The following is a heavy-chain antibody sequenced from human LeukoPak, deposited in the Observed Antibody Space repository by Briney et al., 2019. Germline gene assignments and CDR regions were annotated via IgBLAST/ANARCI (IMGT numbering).Heavy chain of an antibody. CDR3: SRYGPQIHYYYMDV. D-gene: IGHD4-17*01. CDR1: GYTFTTYA. V-gene: IGHV7-4-1*02. J-gene: IGHJ6*03. Sequence: GASVKISCKASGYTFTTYAMNWVRQAPGQGLEWMGWINTNTGNPTYAQGFTGRFVFSLDTSVSTAYLQISSLKADDTAVYYCSRYGPQIHYYYMDVWGKGTRVTVS. CDR2: INTNTGNP.